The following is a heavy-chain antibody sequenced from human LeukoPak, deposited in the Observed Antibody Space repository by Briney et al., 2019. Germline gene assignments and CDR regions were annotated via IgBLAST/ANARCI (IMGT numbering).Heavy chain of an antibody. CDR1: GYSISSGYY. CDR2: IYHSGST. V-gene: IGHV4-38-2*02. CDR3: AGGSYLNWFDP. Sequence: SETLSLTCTVSGYSISSGYYWGWIRQPPGKGLEWIGSIYHSGSTYYNPSLKSRVTISVDTSKNQFSLKLSSVTAADTAVYYCAGGSYLNWFDPWGQRTLVTVSS. D-gene: IGHD1-26*01. J-gene: IGHJ5*02.